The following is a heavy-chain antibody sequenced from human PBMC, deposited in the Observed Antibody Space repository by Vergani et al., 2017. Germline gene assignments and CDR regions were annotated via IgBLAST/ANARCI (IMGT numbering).Heavy chain of an antibody. V-gene: IGHV3-33*08. CDR3: ARDGGNSGGAFDI. CDR2: IWYDGSNK. D-gene: IGHD4-23*01. Sequence: QVQLVESGGGLVKPGGSLRLSCAASGFTFSSYGMHWVRQAPGKGLEWVAVIWYDGSNKYYADSVKGRFTISRDNSKNTLYLQMNSLRAEDTAVYYCARDGGNSGGAFDIWGQGTMVTVSS. J-gene: IGHJ3*02. CDR1: GFTFSSYG.